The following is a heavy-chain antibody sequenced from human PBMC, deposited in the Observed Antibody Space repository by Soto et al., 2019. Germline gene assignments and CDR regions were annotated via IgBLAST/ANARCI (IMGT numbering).Heavy chain of an antibody. CDR1: GFTFSGSA. Sequence: PGGSLRLSCAASGFTFSGSAMHWVRQASGKGLEWVGRIRSKANSYATAYAASVKGRFTISRDDSKNTAYLQMNSLKTEDTAVYYCAREGAGEAAAGRRDYYYGMDVWGQGTTVTVSS. CDR3: AREGAGEAAAGRRDYYYGMDV. V-gene: IGHV3-73*01. CDR2: IRSKANSYAT. J-gene: IGHJ6*02. D-gene: IGHD6-13*01.